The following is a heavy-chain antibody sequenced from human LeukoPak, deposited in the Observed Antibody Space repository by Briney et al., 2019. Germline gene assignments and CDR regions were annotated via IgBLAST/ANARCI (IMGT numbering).Heavy chain of an antibody. D-gene: IGHD3-9*01. Sequence: SETLSLTCTVSGGSISSSSYYWGWIRQPPGKGLEWIGSIYYSGSTYYNPSLKSRVTISVDTSKNQFSLKLSSVTAADTAVYYCARRSYDILTGYYNVDYWGQGTLVTVSS. J-gene: IGHJ4*02. CDR3: ARRSYDILTGYYNVDY. V-gene: IGHV4-39*01. CDR2: IYYSGST. CDR1: GGSISSSSYY.